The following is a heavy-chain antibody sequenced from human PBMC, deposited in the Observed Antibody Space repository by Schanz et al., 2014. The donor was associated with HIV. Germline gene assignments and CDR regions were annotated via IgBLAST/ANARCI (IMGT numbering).Heavy chain of an antibody. CDR1: GFTFNSYA. J-gene: IGHJ5*02. Sequence: EVQLVESGGGLVQPGGSLRLSCEASGFTFNSYAMNALSWVRQAPGRGLEWVSDIRGGAGGTYYADSVKGRFTISRDNSKSTLYLQMNRLRAEDTAVYYCVGHGSSSSWGLGTLVTVSS. D-gene: IGHD6-6*01. V-gene: IGHV3-23*04. CDR2: IRGGAGGT. CDR3: VGHGSSSS.